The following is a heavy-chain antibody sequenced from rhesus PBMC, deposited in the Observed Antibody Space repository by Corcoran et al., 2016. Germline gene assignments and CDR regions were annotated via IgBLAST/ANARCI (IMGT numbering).Heavy chain of an antibody. CDR3: ARSLTGLDS. J-gene: IGHJ6*01. CDR2: LSYTGAAT. V-gene: IGHV3S5*01. CDR1: GFTVSSFG. Sequence: EVQLMETGGGLVQPGGSLRLSCAASGFTVSSFGMSWVRQAPGKGLEGVSSLSYTGAATYYADSVKGRFTISRDTSRNTLSLQMNSLTIEDTAVYYCARSLTGLDSWGQGVVVTVSS.